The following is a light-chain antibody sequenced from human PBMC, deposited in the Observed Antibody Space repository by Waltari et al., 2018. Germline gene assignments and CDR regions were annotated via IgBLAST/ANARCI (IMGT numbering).Light chain of an antibody. CDR3: AGWDGSLNGYV. V-gene: IGLV1-44*01. Sequence: QSVLTQPPSASGTPGQRVTISCSGSSSNIGSSYVNWYQQPPGTAPKLVIYNNNKRPSGVPDRFSGSKYGTSAPLAISGLQSEDEADYYCAGWDGSLNGYVFGAATKVTVL. J-gene: IGLJ1*01. CDR1: SSNIGSSY. CDR2: NNN.